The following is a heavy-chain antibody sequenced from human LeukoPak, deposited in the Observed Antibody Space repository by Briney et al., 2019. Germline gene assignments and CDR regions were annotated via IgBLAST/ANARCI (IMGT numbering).Heavy chain of an antibody. Sequence: WETLSLTCTVSGVSIRSCYWSWLRQPPGKGLEWIGYIYYSGSTNYNPSLKSRVTISVDTSKNQFSLKLSSVTAADTAVYYCARHLSGSYTIYFDYWGQGTLVTVSS. D-gene: IGHD1-26*01. CDR1: GVSIRSCY. CDR3: ARHLSGSYTIYFDY. V-gene: IGHV4-59*08. J-gene: IGHJ4*02. CDR2: IYYSGST.